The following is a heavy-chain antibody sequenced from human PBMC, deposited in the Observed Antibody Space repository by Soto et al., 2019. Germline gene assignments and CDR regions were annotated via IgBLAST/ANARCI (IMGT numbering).Heavy chain of an antibody. CDR3: AKDEIGEQLVPFDY. CDR1: GFTFSSYA. J-gene: IGHJ4*02. V-gene: IGHV3-23*01. D-gene: IGHD6-6*01. CDR2: ISGSGGST. Sequence: GGSLRLSCAASGFTFSSYAMSWVRQAPGKGLEWVSAISGSGGSTYYADSGKGRFTISRDNSKNTLYLQRNSLRAEDTAVYYCAKDEIGEQLVPFDYWGQGALVTVSS.